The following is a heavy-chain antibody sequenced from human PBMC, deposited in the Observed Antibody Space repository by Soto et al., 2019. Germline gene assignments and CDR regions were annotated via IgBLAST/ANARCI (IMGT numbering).Heavy chain of an antibody. D-gene: IGHD5-18*01. V-gene: IGHV1-18*04. J-gene: IGHJ6*02. CDR3: ARVVAGTAMAEGYYYYGMDV. CDR1: GYTFTSYG. CDR2: ISAYNGNT. Sequence: QVQLVQSGAEVKKPGASVKVSCKASGYTFTSYGISWVRQAPGQGLEWMGWISAYNGNTNYAQKLQGRVTMTTDTSKSTAYMELRSLRSDDTAVYYCARVVAGTAMAEGYYYYGMDVWGQGTTVTVSS.